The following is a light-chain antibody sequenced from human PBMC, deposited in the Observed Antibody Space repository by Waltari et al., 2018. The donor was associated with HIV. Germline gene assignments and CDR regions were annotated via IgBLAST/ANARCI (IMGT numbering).Light chain of an antibody. J-gene: IGLJ2*01. CDR2: VVR. CDR1: SSDVGGYNY. Sequence: QSALTQPASVSGSPGQSITISCTGTSSDVGGYNYVSWSQQHPGKAPKLMIYVVRNRSSGVSNRFSGSKSGNSAARTISGLQAEDEADYYCSSYTSSNTLGVFGGGTKLTVL. V-gene: IGLV2-14*01. CDR3: SSYTSSNTLGV.